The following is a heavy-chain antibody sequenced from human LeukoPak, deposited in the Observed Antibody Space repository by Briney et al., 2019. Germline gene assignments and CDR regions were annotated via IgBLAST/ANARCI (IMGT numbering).Heavy chain of an antibody. V-gene: IGHV1-3*01. CDR2: AGNGNT. CDR3: ARVRKPGGDYVGFDY. D-gene: IGHD4-17*01. J-gene: IGHJ4*02. Sequence: AGNGNTKYSQKFQGRVTITRDTSASTAYMELSSLRPEDTAVYYCARVRKPGGDYVGFDYWGQGTLVTVSS.